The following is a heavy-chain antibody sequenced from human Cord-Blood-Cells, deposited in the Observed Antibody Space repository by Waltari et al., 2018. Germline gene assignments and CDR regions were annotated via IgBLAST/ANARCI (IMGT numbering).Heavy chain of an antibody. J-gene: IGHJ3*02. Sequence: QVQLVQSGAEVKKPGSSVKVSCKASGGTFSSYAISWVRQAPGQGLEWMGRIIPIRGIANYAQKCQGRVTITADKSTSTAYMELSSLRSEDTAVYYCARDQSSSPSYPEDDAFDIWGQGTMVTVSS. CDR1: GGTFSSYA. V-gene: IGHV1-69*09. CDR2: IIPIRGIA. D-gene: IGHD6-6*01. CDR3: ARDQSSSPSYPEDDAFDI.